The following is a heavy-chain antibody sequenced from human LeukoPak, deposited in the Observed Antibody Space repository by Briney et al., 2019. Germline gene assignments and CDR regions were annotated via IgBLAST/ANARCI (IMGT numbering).Heavy chain of an antibody. CDR2: IGTAGDT. CDR1: GFTFSSYD. Sequence: GGSLRLSCAASGFTFSSYDMHWVRQATGKGLEVVSAIGTAGDTYYPGSVKGRFTISRENAKNSLYLQMNRLSAGHTAVYYCARAPTQGWYFDLWGRGTLVTVSS. CDR3: ARAPTQGWYFDL. J-gene: IGHJ2*01. V-gene: IGHV3-13*01.